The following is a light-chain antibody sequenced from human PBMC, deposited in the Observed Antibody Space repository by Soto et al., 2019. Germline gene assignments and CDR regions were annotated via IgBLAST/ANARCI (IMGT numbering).Light chain of an antibody. Sequence: QSALTQPASVSGSPGQSITISCTGTSSDVGSYNLVSWYQHHPGKAPKLMIYDGIERPSGVSNRFSGSKSGNTASLTISGLQAEDEADYYCCSYAGGVVFGGGTKLTVL. J-gene: IGLJ2*01. CDR3: CSYAGGVV. CDR1: SSDVGSYNL. V-gene: IGLV2-23*01. CDR2: DGI.